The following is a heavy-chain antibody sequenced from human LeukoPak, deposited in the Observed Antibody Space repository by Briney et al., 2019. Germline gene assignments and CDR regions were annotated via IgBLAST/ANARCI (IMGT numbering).Heavy chain of an antibody. CDR3: ARETYCSGGSCYPYYFDY. CDR2: ISSSSSTI. J-gene: IGHJ4*02. D-gene: IGHD2-15*01. Sequence: PGGSLRGYCAALGCTYSSYSMNWVRQAPGKGLQWVSYISSSSSTIYYADSVKGRFTISRANAKNSLYLQMNSLRAEDTVVYSCARETYCSGGSCYPYYFDYWGQGTLVTLSS. V-gene: IGHV3-48*01. CDR1: GCTYSSYS.